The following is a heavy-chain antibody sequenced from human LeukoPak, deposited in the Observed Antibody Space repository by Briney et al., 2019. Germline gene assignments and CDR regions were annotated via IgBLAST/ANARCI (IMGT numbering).Heavy chain of an antibody. Sequence: GGSLRLSYAASGFTFSSYGMHWVRQAPGKGLEWVAFIRYDGSNKYYADSVKGRFTISRDNSKNTLYLQMNSLRAEDTAVYYCARVDIVATIVSAFDIWGQGTMVTVSS. CDR3: ARVDIVATIVSAFDI. V-gene: IGHV3-30*02. CDR2: IRYDGSNK. D-gene: IGHD5-12*01. CDR1: GFTFSSYG. J-gene: IGHJ3*02.